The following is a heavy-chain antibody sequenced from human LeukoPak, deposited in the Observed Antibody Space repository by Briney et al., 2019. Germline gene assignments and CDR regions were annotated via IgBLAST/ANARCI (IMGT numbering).Heavy chain of an antibody. J-gene: IGHJ3*02. V-gene: IGHV3-21*01. Sequence: GGSLRLSCAASGLTFSSYSMNWVRQAPGKGLEWVSSISSSSSYIYYADSVKGRFTISRDNAKNSLYLQMNSLRAEDTAVYYCARVRGYSGYEDAFDIWGQGTMVTVSS. CDR3: ARVRGYSGYEDAFDI. CDR1: GLTFSSYS. D-gene: IGHD5-12*01. CDR2: ISSSSSYI.